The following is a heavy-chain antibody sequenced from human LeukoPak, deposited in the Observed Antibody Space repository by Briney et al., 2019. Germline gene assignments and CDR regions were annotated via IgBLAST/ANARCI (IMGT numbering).Heavy chain of an antibody. Sequence: SETLSLTCTVSGGSISSTSYYWGWIRQPPGKGLELIGTIYYSGTNYYNPSLKSRVTISVDTSKNQFSLKLTSVTAADTAVYYCASRLRGLLLGEYHYFDYWGQGTLVTVSS. CDR1: GGSISSTSYY. V-gene: IGHV4-39*01. D-gene: IGHD3-22*01. CDR3: ASRLRGLLLGEYHYFDY. J-gene: IGHJ4*02. CDR2: IYYSGTN.